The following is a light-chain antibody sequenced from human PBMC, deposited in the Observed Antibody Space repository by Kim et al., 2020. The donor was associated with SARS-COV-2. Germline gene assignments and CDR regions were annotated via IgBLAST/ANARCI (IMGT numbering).Light chain of an antibody. CDR3: QKYNSAPFT. J-gene: IGKJ5*01. CDR2: GAS. Sequence: DIHMTQSPSSLSASVGDRVTITCRASQGISNYLAWYQQKSGKVPKLLIYGASTLQSGVPSRFSGSGSGTDFTLTISSLQAEDVATYYCQKYNSAPFTVGQGTRLEIK. V-gene: IGKV1-27*01. CDR1: QGISNY.